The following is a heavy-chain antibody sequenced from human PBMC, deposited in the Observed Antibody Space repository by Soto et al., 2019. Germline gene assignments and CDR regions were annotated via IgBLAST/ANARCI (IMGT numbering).Heavy chain of an antibody. J-gene: IGHJ5*02. D-gene: IGHD6-6*01. Sequence: ASVKVSCKASGYTFTSYGIIWVRQAPGQGLEWMGWISAYNGNTNYAQKLQGRVTITADESTSTAYMELSSLRSEDTAVYYCARAYSSSPNWFDPWGQGTLVTVSS. CDR1: GYTFTSYG. CDR2: ISAYNGNT. CDR3: ARAYSSSPNWFDP. V-gene: IGHV1-18*01.